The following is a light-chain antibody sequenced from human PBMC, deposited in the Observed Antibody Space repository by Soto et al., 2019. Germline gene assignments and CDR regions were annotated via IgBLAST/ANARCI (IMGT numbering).Light chain of an antibody. CDR2: GAS. V-gene: IGKV3-20*01. Sequence: EIVLTQSPGILPLSPGERATLSCRASQSVSSSYLAWYQQKPGQAPRLLIYGASSRATGIPDRFSGSGSGTDFTLTISRLEPEDFEEYYCQKYGPPFTFGPATKVHIK. CDR3: QKYGPPFT. CDR1: QSVSSSY. J-gene: IGKJ3*01.